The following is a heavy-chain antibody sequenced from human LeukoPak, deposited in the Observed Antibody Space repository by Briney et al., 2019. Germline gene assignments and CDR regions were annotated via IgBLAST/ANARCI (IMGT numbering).Heavy chain of an antibody. CDR3: AREIGPRKNVDY. Sequence: PGGSLRLSCAASGFTFTSYAMSWLRQVPGKGLEWVAAISGTGGSTYYGDFVKGRFTLARDNSKNTLFLQMNSLRADDTAVYYCAREIGPRKNVDYWGQGTLVTVSS. J-gene: IGHJ4*02. CDR2: ISGTGGST. V-gene: IGHV3-23*01. CDR1: GFTFTSYA. D-gene: IGHD2-21*01.